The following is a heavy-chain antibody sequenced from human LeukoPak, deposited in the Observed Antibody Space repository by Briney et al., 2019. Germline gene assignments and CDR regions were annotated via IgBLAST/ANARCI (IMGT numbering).Heavy chain of an antibody. D-gene: IGHD2-2*01. CDR2: IIPIFGTA. V-gene: IGHV1-69*05. Sequence: GASVKVSCKASGGTFSSYAISWVRQAPGQGLEWMGGIIPIFGTANYAQKFQGRVTITTDESTSTAYMELSSLRSEDTAVYYCARDRGYCSSTSCHYYYYYMDVWGKGTTVTVSS. CDR1: GGTFSSYA. J-gene: IGHJ6*03. CDR3: ARDRGYCSSTSCHYYYYYMDV.